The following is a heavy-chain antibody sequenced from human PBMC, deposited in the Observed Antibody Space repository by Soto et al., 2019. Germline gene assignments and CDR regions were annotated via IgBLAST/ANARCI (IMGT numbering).Heavy chain of an antibody. Sequence: EVQLVESGGGLVQPGGSLRLSCVASGFTFSDYGMNWVRQAPGKGLEWVSSISSSSGYIYYPDSVKGRFTISRDNAKNSLYLQMNSLTAEDTAVYYCTRDGDYYTDSTTHYYYYYMDVWGKGTTVTVSS. CDR1: GFTFSDYG. J-gene: IGHJ6*03. CDR2: ISSSSGYI. V-gene: IGHV3-21*01. CDR3: TRDGDYYTDSTTHYYYYYMDV. D-gene: IGHD4-17*01.